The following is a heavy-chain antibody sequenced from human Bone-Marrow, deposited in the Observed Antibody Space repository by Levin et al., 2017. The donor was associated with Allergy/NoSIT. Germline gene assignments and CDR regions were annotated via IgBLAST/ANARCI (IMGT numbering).Heavy chain of an antibody. CDR3: ARMGGYLGFDL. J-gene: IGHJ5*01. CDR1: GGTFSTYT. V-gene: IGHV1-69*01. CDR2: IIPIFATA. Sequence: KISCKASGGTFSTYTLSWVRQAPGQGLEWMGGIIPIFATANYADKFQGRLTITADESTNTVYMELSSLRSEDTAVYYCARMGGYLGFDLWGQGTLVTVSS. D-gene: IGHD5-18*01.